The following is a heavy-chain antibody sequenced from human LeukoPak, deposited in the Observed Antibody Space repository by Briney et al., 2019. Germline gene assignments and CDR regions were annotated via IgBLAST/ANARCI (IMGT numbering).Heavy chain of an antibody. V-gene: IGHV4-34*01. CDR1: GGSFSGYY. CDR3: ARDHCSSTSCPFDY. Sequence: PSETLSLTCAVYGGSFSGYYWSWIRQPPGKGLEWIGEINHSGSTNYNPSLKSRVTISVDTSKNQFSLKLSSVTAADTAVYYCARDHCSSTSCPFDYWGQGTLVTVSS. CDR2: INHSGST. J-gene: IGHJ4*02. D-gene: IGHD2-2*01.